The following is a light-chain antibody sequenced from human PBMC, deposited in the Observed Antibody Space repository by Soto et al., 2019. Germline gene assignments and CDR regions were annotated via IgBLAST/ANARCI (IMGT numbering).Light chain of an antibody. CDR2: DAS. CDR3: QQYGSSPRWT. J-gene: IGKJ1*01. Sequence: DIQMTQSPSTLSASVGDRVTITCRASQSISTWLAWYQQKPGKAPKLLIYDASSLESGVPSRFSGSGSGTEFTLTISSLQPEDFAVYYCQQYGSSPRWTFGQGTKVEIK. CDR1: QSISTW. V-gene: IGKV1-5*01.